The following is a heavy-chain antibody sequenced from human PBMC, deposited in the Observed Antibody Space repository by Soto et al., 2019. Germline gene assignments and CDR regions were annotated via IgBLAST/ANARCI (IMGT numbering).Heavy chain of an antibody. CDR3: ARNEGPNYDETHGHLDY. D-gene: IGHD3-16*01. V-gene: IGHV5-51*01. CDR2: IYCGDSDD. CDR1: WYRFTSYW. J-gene: IGHJ4*02. Sequence: GESLPTSCTGSWYRFTSYWIVWVLQMPGKGLEWMGIIYCGDSDDRYSPSFQGLVTISADKSIFSAYLQWRSLKASDTAMYFCARNEGPNYDETHGHLDYWGQGTPVPVSS.